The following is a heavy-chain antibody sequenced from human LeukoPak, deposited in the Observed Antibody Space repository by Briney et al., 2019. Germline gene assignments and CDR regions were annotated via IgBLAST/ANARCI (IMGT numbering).Heavy chain of an antibody. CDR1: GFTFSSYG. CDR2: ISGSGGST. CDR3: AKDLFQYCGGDCPFDY. D-gene: IGHD2-21*02. Sequence: GGSLRLSCAASGFTFSSYGMHWVRQAPGKGLEWVSAISGSGGSTYYADSVKGRFTISRDNSKNTLYLQMNSLRAEDTAVYYCAKDLFQYCGGDCPFDYWGQGTLVTVSS. J-gene: IGHJ4*02. V-gene: IGHV3-23*01.